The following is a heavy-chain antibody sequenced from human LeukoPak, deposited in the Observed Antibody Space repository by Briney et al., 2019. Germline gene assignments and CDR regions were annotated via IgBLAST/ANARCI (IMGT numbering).Heavy chain of an antibody. V-gene: IGHV5-51*01. CDR1: GYSFSSYW. CDR3: ERHSSYCSATSCFPKE. J-gene: IGHJ4*02. CDR2: INPGDSYI. D-gene: IGHD2-15*01. Sequence: GESLKISCKGSGYSFSSYWIGWVRQMPGKGLEWMGIINPGDSYIRYGPSFQGQITISVDKSIKTAYLQWGSLKASDTAMYYCERHSSYCSATSCFPKEWGQGTLVTVSS.